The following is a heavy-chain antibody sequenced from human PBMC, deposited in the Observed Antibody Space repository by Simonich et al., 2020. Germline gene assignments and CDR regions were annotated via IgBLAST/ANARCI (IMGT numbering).Heavy chain of an antibody. V-gene: IGHV3-21*01. J-gene: IGHJ6*02. D-gene: IGHD6-19*01. CDR3: ARWIAVAGTGAYGMDV. Sequence: EVQLVESGGGLVKPGGSLRLSCAASGFTFSSYSMNWVRQAPGKVVEWVSSISSSSSYKYYADYGKGRFTNLRDNAKNSLYLQMNSLRAEDTAVYYCARWIAVAGTGAYGMDVWGQGTTVTVSS. CDR2: ISSSSSYK. CDR1: GFTFSSYS.